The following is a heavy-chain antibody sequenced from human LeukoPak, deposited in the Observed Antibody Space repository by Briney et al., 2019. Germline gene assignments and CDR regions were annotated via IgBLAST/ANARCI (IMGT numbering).Heavy chain of an antibody. J-gene: IGHJ4*02. CDR3: ASHRRSHGSEY. Sequence: PSETLSLTCTVSGLSFEHYFWSWIRQPPGKGLGWVGYVYYSGSTDYSPSLESRLTISADTSKNQFSLKLRSVTAADTAVYYCASHRRSHGSEYWGQGTLVTVSS. CDR1: GLSFEHYF. V-gene: IGHV4-59*08. CDR2: VYYSGST. D-gene: IGHD3-10*01.